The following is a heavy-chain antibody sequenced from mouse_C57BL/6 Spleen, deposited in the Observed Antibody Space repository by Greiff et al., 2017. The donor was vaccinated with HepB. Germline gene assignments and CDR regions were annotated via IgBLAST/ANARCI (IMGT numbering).Heavy chain of an antibody. V-gene: IGHV1-69*01. CDR1: GYTFTSYW. D-gene: IGHD1-1*01. J-gene: IGHJ2*01. CDR2: IDPSDSYT. Sequence: QVQLQQSGAELVMPGASVKLSCKASGYTFTSYWMHWVKQRPGQGLEWIGEIDPSDSYTNYNQKFKGKSTLTVDKSSSTAYMQLSSLTSEDSAVYYCARERLNYGSRWYFDYWGQGTTLTVSS. CDR3: ARERLNYGSRWYFDY.